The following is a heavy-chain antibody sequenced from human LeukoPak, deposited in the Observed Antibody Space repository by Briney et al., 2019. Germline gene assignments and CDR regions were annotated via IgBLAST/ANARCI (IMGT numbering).Heavy chain of an antibody. CDR1: GGSFSGYY. V-gene: IGHV4-34*01. J-gene: IGHJ4*02. D-gene: IGHD2-15*01. CDR2: INHSGST. Sequence: SETLSLTCAVYGGSFSGYYWSWIRQPPGKGLEWIGEINHSGSTNYNPSLKSRVTISVDTSKNQFSLKLSSVTAADTAVYYCARGPPFVVVVRATPRYHYWAQGPLVPVS. CDR3: ARGPPFVVVVRATPRYHY.